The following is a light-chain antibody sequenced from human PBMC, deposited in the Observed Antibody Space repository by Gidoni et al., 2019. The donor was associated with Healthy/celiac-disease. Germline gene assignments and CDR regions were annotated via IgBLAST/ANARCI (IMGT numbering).Light chain of an antibody. J-gene: IGKJ2*03. CDR3: LQHNSYPYS. Sequence: IQMTQSPSSRSASVGYRFTITCLASQGIRNDLGWYQHKPGKAPKRLIYAASSLQSWVPSRFSGSGSGTELTRTISSLQPEDFATYYCLQHNSYPYSFGQGTKREIK. CDR1: QGIRND. V-gene: IGKV1-17*01. CDR2: AAS.